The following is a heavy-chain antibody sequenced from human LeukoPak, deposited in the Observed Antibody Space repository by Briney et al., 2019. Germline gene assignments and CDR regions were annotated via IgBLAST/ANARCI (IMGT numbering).Heavy chain of an antibody. D-gene: IGHD6-13*01. V-gene: IGHV3-33*01. CDR1: GFSFSAYG. J-gene: IGHJ4*02. Sequence: GGSLRLSCAASGFSFSAYGVHWVRQAPGKGLEWVAVIWYDGSSKDYADSVKGRFTLSSDNSKNTLYLQMNSLTVEDTAVYYCARSQSSSLIDYWGQGTLVTVSS. CDR3: ARSQSSSLIDY. CDR2: IWYDGSSK.